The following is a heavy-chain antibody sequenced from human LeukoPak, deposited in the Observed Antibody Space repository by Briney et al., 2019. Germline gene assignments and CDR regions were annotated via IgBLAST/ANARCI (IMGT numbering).Heavy chain of an antibody. D-gene: IGHD1-26*01. CDR2: IYYSGNT. Sequence: SETLSLTRTVSGGSISFSTYYWGWARQPPGKGLDWIGCIYYSGNTYYNPSLKSRVTILVDTSKNQFSLKLSSVTAADAAVYYCARDTRELLSAFDIWGQGTMVTVSS. V-gene: IGHV4-39*07. CDR1: GGSISFSTYY. CDR3: ARDTRELLSAFDI. J-gene: IGHJ3*02.